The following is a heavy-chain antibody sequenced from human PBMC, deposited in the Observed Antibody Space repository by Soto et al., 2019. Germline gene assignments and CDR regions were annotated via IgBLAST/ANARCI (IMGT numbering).Heavy chain of an antibody. D-gene: IGHD1-26*01. CDR1: GGSISSDY. V-gene: IGHV4-59*08. CDR2: IYYSGSS. Sequence: SETLSLTCTVSGGSISSDYWSWIRQPPGKGLEWIGYIYYSGSSNCNPSLKSRVTISVDTSKNQFSLKLSSVTAADTAVYYCARRYGSAIDYWGQGTLVTVSS. CDR3: ARRYGSAIDY. J-gene: IGHJ4*02.